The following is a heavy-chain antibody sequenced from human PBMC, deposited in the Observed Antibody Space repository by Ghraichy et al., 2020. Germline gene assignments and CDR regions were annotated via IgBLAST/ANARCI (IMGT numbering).Heavy chain of an antibody. D-gene: IGHD5-18*01. V-gene: IGHV3-30*18. CDR1: GFTFSNFG. J-gene: IGHJ4*02. CDR2: TSFDGFNV. Sequence: GGSLRLSCVASGFTFSNFGMHWVRQTPGKGLEWVAVTSFDGFNVYYGDAVKGRFTVSRDNSKNTMYLQMNSLRPEDTAVYYCAKDPLLRYSYGPRTAPYYFDFWGQGSLVTVSS. CDR3: AKDPLLRYSYGPRTAPYYFDF.